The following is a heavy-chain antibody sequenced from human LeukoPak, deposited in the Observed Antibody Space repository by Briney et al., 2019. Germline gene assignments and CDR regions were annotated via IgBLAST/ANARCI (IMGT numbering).Heavy chain of an antibody. Sequence: SQTLSLTCAISGDSVSSNGASWNWIRQSPSRGLEWLGRTYYRSQQWHSDYAPSAKGRITLNADTSKNQFSLQLNSMTPEDTAVYYCGRETDFGVVTNWGQGTLVTVSS. J-gene: IGHJ4*02. CDR3: GRETDFGVVTN. CDR2: TYYRSQQWHS. D-gene: IGHD3-3*01. CDR1: GDSVSSNGAS. V-gene: IGHV6-1*01.